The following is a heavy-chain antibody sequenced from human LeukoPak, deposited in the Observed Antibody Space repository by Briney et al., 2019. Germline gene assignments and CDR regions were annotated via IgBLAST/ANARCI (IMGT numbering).Heavy chain of an antibody. Sequence: GGSPRLSCAASGFTFSSYAMSWVRQAPGKGLEWVSAISGSGGSTYYADSVKGRFTISRDNSKNTLYLQMNSLRAENTAVYYCAKNVPYYDFWSGQDYWGQGTLVTVSS. CDR2: ISGSGGST. V-gene: IGHV3-23*01. D-gene: IGHD3-3*01. CDR1: GFTFSSYA. CDR3: AKNVPYYDFWSGQDY. J-gene: IGHJ4*02.